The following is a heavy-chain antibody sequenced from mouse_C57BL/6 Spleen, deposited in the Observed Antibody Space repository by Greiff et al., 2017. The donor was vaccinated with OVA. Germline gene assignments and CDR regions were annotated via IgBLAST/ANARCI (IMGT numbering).Heavy chain of an antibody. J-gene: IGHJ2*01. Sequence: VQLKQSGPELVKPGASVKISCKASGYSFTDYNMNWVKQSNGKSLEWIGVINPNYGTTSYNQKFKGKATLTVDQSSSTAYMQINSLTSEDSAVYYCARRREPYDYDGGFDYWGQGTTLTVSS. V-gene: IGHV1-39*01. CDR3: ARRREPYDYDGGFDY. CDR1: GYSFTDYN. D-gene: IGHD2-4*01. CDR2: INPNYGTT.